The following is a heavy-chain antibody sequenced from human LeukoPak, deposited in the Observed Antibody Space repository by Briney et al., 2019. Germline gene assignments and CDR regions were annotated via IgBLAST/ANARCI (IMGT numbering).Heavy chain of an antibody. Sequence: GGSLRLSCAASGFMFSDYFMSWIRQAPGKGLEWVSYISTTSSYTDYADSVRGRFTISRDNAKNLLYLQMNSLRPEDTAVYYCARDWYCSSSICYTDRNWFDPWGQGTLVTVSS. D-gene: IGHD2-2*02. V-gene: IGHV3-11*05. CDR3: ARDWYCSSSICYTDRNWFDP. J-gene: IGHJ5*02. CDR2: ISTTSSYT. CDR1: GFMFSDYF.